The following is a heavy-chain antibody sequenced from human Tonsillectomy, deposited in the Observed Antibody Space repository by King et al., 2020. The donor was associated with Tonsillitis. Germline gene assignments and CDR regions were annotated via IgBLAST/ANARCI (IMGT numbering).Heavy chain of an antibody. Sequence: EVQLQESGGGLVQPGESLRLSCAASGFTFSSYAMNWVRQAPGKGLEWVSSISTSGGSTYYTDSVKGRFTISRDNSKNTLYLQMNSLRADDTAVYYCAKGGKFDSWGQGTLVTVSS. J-gene: IGHJ4*02. CDR2: ISTSGGST. CDR3: AKGGKFDS. V-gene: IGHV3-23*01. CDR1: GFTFSSYA.